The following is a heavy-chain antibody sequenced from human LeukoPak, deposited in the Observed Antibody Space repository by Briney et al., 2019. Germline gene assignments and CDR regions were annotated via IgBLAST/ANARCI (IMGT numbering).Heavy chain of an antibody. V-gene: IGHV3-23*01. J-gene: IGHJ5*02. CDR1: GFTFSSYA. CDR2: ISGSGGST. CDR3: AHRPPYSSSSENWFDP. D-gene: IGHD6-6*01. Sequence: PGGSLRLSWAASGFTFSSYAMSWVRQAPGKGLEWVLAISGSGGSTYYADSVKVRFTISRDNSNTPLYLQMNSLRAEDTAVYYCAHRPPYSSSSENWFDPWGQGTLVTVSS.